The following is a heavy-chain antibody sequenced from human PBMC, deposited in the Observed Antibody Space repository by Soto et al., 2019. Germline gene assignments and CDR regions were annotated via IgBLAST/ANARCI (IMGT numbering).Heavy chain of an antibody. D-gene: IGHD3-22*01. CDR1: GGTFSSYA. CDR3: ASWYYYDSSGYPYGMDV. V-gene: IGHV1-69*13. CDR2: IIPIFGTA. J-gene: IGHJ6*02. Sequence: GASVKVSCKASGGTFSSYAISWVRQAPGQGLEWVGGIIPIFGTANYAQKFQGRVTITADESTSTAYMELSSLRSEDTAVYYCASWYYYDSSGYPYGMDVWGQGTTVTVSS.